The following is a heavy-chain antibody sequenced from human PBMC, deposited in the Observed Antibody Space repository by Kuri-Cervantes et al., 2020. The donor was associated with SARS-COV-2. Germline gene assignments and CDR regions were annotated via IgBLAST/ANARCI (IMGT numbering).Heavy chain of an antibody. V-gene: IGHV4-38-2*02. Sequence: SETLSLTCNVSGYSISSGYYWGWIRQPPGKGLEWIGSIYYSGSTYYNPSLKSRVTISVDTSKNQFSLKLSSVTAADTAVYYCARFTEYSSSLLDYWGQGTRGTESS. CDR2: IYYSGST. CDR3: ARFTEYSSSLLDY. J-gene: IGHJ4*02. CDR1: GYSISSGYY. D-gene: IGHD6-6*01.